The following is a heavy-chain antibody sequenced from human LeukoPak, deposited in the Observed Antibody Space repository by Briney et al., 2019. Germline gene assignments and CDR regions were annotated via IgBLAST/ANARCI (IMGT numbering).Heavy chain of an antibody. CDR1: GFTFSSYS. V-gene: IGHV3-21*01. CDR3: AREGRWNDDY. Sequence: GGSLRLSCAASGFTFSSYSMNWARQAPGKGLEWVSSISSSSSYIYYADSVKGRFTISRDNAKNSLYLQMNSLRAEDTAVYYCAREGRWNDDYWGQGTLVTVSS. CDR2: ISSSSSYI. D-gene: IGHD1-1*01. J-gene: IGHJ4*02.